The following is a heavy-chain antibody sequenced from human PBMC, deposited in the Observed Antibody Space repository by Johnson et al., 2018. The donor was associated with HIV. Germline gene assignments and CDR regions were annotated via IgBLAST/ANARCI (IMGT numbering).Heavy chain of an antibody. CDR1: GFTFSDYY. CDR3: ARDTAIQLWSHDAFDI. V-gene: IGHV3-11*04. Sequence: QVQLVESGGGLVKSGGSLRLSCAASGFTFSDYYMSWIRQAPGKGLEWVSYISSSGSTIYYADSVKGRFTISRDNAKHSLYLQLNIRRAEDTAVYYCARDTAIQLWSHDAFDIWGQGTMVTVSS. D-gene: IGHD5-18*01. J-gene: IGHJ3*02. CDR2: ISSSGSTI.